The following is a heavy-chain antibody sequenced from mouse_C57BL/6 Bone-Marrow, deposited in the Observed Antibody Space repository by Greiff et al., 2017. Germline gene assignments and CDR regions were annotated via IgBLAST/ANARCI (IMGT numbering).Heavy chain of an antibody. D-gene: IGHD1-1*01. CDR2: IDPSDSYT. CDR1: GYTFTGYW. CDR3: ARAYGSSQKGYFDY. Sequence: VQLQQPGAELVMPGASVKLSCKASGYTFTGYWMHWVKQRPGQGLEWIGEIDPSDSYTNYNQKFKGKSTLTVDKSSSTAYMQLSSLTSEDSGVYYCARAYGSSQKGYFDYWGQGTTLTVSS. V-gene: IGHV1-69*01. J-gene: IGHJ2*01.